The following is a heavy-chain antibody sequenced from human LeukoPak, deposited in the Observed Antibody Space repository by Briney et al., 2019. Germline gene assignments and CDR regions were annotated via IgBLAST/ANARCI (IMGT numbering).Heavy chain of an antibody. Sequence: GGSLRLSCAVSGFTVSSNYISCVRQAPGKGLEWVSVIYSGGSTYYADSVKGRFTISRDNSKNTLYLQMNSLRAEDTAVSYCYSMIVVEIRVINDYWGQGTLVTVSS. V-gene: IGHV3-66*01. CDR1: GFTVSSNY. CDR3: YSMIVVEIRVINDY. CDR2: IYSGGST. D-gene: IGHD3-22*01. J-gene: IGHJ4*02.